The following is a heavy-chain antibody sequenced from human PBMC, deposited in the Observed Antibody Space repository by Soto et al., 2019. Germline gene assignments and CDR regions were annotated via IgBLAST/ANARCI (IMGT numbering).Heavy chain of an antibody. J-gene: IGHJ5*02. CDR2: ISSSGSTI. D-gene: IGHD1-7*01. V-gene: IGHV3-48*03. Sequence: PGGSLRLSCAASGFTFSSYEMNWVRQAPGKGLEWVSYISSSGSTIYYADSVKGRFTISRDNAKNSLYLQMNSLRAEDTAVYYCARDLYYNWNYQDWFDPWGQGTLVTVSS. CDR1: GFTFSSYE. CDR3: ARDLYYNWNYQDWFDP.